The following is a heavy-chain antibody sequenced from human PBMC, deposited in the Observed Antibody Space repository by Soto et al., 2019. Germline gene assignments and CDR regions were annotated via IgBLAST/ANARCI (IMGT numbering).Heavy chain of an antibody. CDR1: GYTFTDYY. D-gene: IGHD5-18*01. V-gene: IGHV1-2*02. Sequence: ASVKVSCKTSGYTFTDYYTHWVRQAPGQGLEWMGWMNPKSGGAYFAQKFQGRVTLTRDTSIGTAYIEVNSLTSDDTAVYFCTGENIENSDGLYDAFDIWGQGTTVTVSS. J-gene: IGHJ3*02. CDR3: TGENIENSDGLYDAFDI. CDR2: MNPKSGGA.